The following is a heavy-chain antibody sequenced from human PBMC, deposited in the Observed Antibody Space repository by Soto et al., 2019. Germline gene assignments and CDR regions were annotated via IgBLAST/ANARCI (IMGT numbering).Heavy chain of an antibody. CDR2: IYSGGST. CDR1: GFTVNNNY. J-gene: IGHJ3*01. V-gene: IGHV3-66*01. CDR3: ARDQLYYNDISGRPLNAFDV. D-gene: IGHD3-22*01. Sequence: PGGSLRLSCAASGFTVNNNYMSWVRQAPGKGLEWVSVIYSGGSTYYADSVNGRFTISRDNAKNSLYLQMNSLRAEDTAVYYCARDQLYYNDISGRPLNAFDVWGQGTMVTVSS.